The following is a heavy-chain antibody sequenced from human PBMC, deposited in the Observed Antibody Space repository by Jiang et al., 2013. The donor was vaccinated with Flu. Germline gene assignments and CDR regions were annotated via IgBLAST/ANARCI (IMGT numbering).Heavy chain of an antibody. V-gene: IGHV3-33*01. D-gene: IGHD3-22*01. CDR3: ARDKRVMKVVNGAFDI. Sequence: AASGFTFSSYGMHWVRQAPGKGLEWVAVIWYDGSNKYYADSVKGRFTISRDNSKNTLYLQMNSLRAEDTAVYYCARDKRVMKVVNGAFDIWGQGTMVTVSS. CDR2: IWYDGSNK. CDR1: GFTFSSYG. J-gene: IGHJ3*02.